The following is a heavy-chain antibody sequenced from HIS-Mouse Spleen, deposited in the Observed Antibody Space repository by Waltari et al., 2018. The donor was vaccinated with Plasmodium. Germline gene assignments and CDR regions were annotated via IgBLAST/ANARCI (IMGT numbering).Heavy chain of an antibody. V-gene: IGHV1-8*01. J-gene: IGHJ2*01. D-gene: IGHD3-10*01. CDR3: ARRRGYYGSGSYRYFDL. Sequence: QVQLVQSGAEVKKPGASVKVSCKAYGYTFTSYDINWVRQATGQGLEWMGWMNPNSGNTGYAQKFQGRVTMTRNTSISTAYMELSSLRSEDTAVYYCARRRGYYGSGSYRYFDLWGRGTLVTVSS. CDR1: GYTFTSYD. CDR2: MNPNSGNT.